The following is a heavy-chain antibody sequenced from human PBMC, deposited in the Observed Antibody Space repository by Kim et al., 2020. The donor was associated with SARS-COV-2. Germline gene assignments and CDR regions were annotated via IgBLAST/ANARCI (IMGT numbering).Heavy chain of an antibody. CDR2: ISWNSGSI. Sequence: GGSLRLSCAASGFTFDDYAMHWVRQAPGKGLEWVSGISWNSGSIGYADSVKGRFTISRDNAKNSLYLQMNSLRAEDTALYYCAKDGVVQLWGQGTLVTVS. D-gene: IGHD5-18*01. V-gene: IGHV3-9*01. CDR3: AKDGVVQL. J-gene: IGHJ4*02. CDR1: GFTFDDYA.